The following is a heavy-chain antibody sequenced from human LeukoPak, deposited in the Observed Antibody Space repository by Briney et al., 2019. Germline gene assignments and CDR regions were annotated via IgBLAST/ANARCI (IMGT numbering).Heavy chain of an antibody. J-gene: IGHJ3*02. Sequence: GGSLRLSCAASGFTFSSCGMHWVRQAPGKGLEWVAVISYDGSNKYYADSVKGRFTISRDNSKNTLFLEMNSLRAEDTAVYHCARWDAYCNGGNCYFGGFAFDIWGQGTVVTVSS. D-gene: IGHD2-15*01. CDR1: GFTFSSCG. V-gene: IGHV3-30*03. CDR2: ISYDGSNK. CDR3: ARWDAYCNGGNCYFGGFAFDI.